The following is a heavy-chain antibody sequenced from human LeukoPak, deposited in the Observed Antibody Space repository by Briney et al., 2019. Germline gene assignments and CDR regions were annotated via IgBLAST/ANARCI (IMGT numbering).Heavy chain of an antibody. J-gene: IGHJ4*02. CDR3: ARGIMIRSGEIIVRNHFFDS. D-gene: IGHD3-16*02. CDR1: GASITSDDAS. CDR2: IYHRGSN. Sequence: PSETLSLTCSLSGASITSDDASWSWLRQPPGKGLEWIGSIYHRGSNDYNPSLESRISISVDRSKNQFSLKVNSVTAADTAVYYCARGIMIRSGEIIVRNHFFDSWGQGAQVTVSS. V-gene: IGHV4-30-2*01.